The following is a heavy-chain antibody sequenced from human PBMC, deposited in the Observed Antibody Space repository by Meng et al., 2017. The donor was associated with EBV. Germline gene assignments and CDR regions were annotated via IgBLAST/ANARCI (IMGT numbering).Heavy chain of an antibody. CDR2: ISAYNGNT. Sequence: VLLVQSGGEVNKPVASVKVLCKASGYPFTRYGISWVRQAPGQGREWMGWISAYNGNTNYAQQLQGRVTMTTDTSTSTAYIELRSLRSDDTAVYYCARDGRLYDTPSPFDYWGQGTLVTVSS. CDR3: ARDGRLYDTPSPFDY. D-gene: IGHD3-22*01. CDR1: GYPFTRYG. J-gene: IGHJ4*02. V-gene: IGHV1-18*01.